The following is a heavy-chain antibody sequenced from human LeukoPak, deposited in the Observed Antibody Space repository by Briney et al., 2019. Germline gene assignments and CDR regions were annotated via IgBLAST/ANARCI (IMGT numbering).Heavy chain of an antibody. Sequence: PGGSLRLSCAASGFTFSSYWMSRVRQAPGKGLEWVANIKQDGSEKYYVDSVKGRFTISRDNAKNSLYLQMNSLRAEDTAVYYCAREAPTVTAARHGNWLDYWGQGTLVTVSS. V-gene: IGHV3-7*01. CDR1: GFTFSSYW. J-gene: IGHJ4*02. D-gene: IGHD6-13*01. CDR2: IKQDGSEK. CDR3: AREAPTVTAARHGNWLDY.